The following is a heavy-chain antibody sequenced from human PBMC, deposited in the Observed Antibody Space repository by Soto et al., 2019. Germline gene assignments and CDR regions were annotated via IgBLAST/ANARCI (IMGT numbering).Heavy chain of an antibody. CDR2: IHHRGST. J-gene: IGHJ4*02. Sequence: QVQLQESGPGLVKPSETLSLTCTVSGDSIRSYYWSWIRQPPGKGLEWIGYIHHRGSTNYNPSLESRITISIDTSRNQFSLKLRSVTAADTAVYYCARRFHSSLFDYWGQGTLVTVSS. CDR3: ARRFHSSLFDY. D-gene: IGHD6-13*01. CDR1: GDSIRSYY. V-gene: IGHV4-59*01.